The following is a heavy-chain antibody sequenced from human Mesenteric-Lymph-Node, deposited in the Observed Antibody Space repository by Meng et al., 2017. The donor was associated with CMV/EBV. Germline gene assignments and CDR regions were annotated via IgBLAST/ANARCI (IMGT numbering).Heavy chain of an antibody. Sequence: TFSSYAISWVRQAPGQGLEWMGGIIPIFGTANYAQKFQGRVTITADKSTSTAYMELSSLRSEDTAVYYCARLLGPYSSSEMDWFDPWGQGTLVTVSS. CDR1: TFSSYA. D-gene: IGHD6-13*01. CDR3: ARLLGPYSSSEMDWFDP. V-gene: IGHV1-69*06. J-gene: IGHJ5*02. CDR2: IIPIFGTA.